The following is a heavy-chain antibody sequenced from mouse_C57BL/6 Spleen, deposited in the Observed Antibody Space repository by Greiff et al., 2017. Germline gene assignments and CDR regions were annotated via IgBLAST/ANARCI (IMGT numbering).Heavy chain of an antibody. D-gene: IGHD2-2*01. CDR1: GFNIKDYY. J-gene: IGHJ4*01. CDR2: IDPEDGDT. CDR3: TTMFTTGYYAMDY. Sequence: VQLQQSGAELVRPGASVKLSCTASGFNIKDYYMHWVKQRPEQGLEWIGRIDPEDGDTEYAPKFQGKATLTADTSSSTAYMQLSSLTSEDTAVYYCTTMFTTGYYAMDYWGQGTSVTVSS. V-gene: IGHV14-1*01.